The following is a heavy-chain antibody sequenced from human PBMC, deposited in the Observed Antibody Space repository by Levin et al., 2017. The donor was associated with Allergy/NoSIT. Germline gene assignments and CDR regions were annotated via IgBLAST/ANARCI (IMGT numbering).Heavy chain of an antibody. Sequence: SETLSLTCTVSGGSISSGGYYWSWIRQPPGKGLEWIGYIYYTGGTFYNPSLKSRLTISLDTSKKRFSLNLSSVTAADTAVYFCARESALYADNNGSYYDYYIDVWGKGTTVTVSS. J-gene: IGHJ6*03. CDR2: IYYTGGT. V-gene: IGHV4-31*03. D-gene: IGHD2-2*02. CDR3: ARESALYADNNGSYYDYYIDV. CDR1: GGSISSGGYY.